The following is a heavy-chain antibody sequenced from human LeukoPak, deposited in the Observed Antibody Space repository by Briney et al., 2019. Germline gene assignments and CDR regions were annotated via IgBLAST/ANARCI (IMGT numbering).Heavy chain of an antibody. V-gene: IGHV4-59*01. D-gene: IGHD3-10*01. CDR1: GGSISSYY. Sequence: SETLSLTCTVSGGSISSYYWSWIRQPPGKGLEWIGYIYYSGSTNYNPSLKSRVTISVDTSKNQFSLKLGSVTAADTAVYYCACGSGTLQGYGMDVWGQGTTVTVSS. J-gene: IGHJ6*02. CDR3: ACGSGTLQGYGMDV. CDR2: IYYSGST.